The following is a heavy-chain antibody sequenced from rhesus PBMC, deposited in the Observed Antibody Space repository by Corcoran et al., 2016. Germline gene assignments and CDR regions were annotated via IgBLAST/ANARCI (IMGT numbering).Heavy chain of an antibody. CDR3: ARAPYYYSGTFDY. V-gene: IGHV4-127*01. J-gene: IGHJ4*01. D-gene: IGHD3-16*01. CDR2: IYGGSGST. CDR1: GYSISSGYG. Sequence: QVQLQESGPRLVKPSETLSLTCAVSGYSISSGYGWGWIRQPPGKGLEWIGQIYGGSGSTYYNPYLKSRVTVSKDTSTTQFSLKLSSVTAADTAVYYCARAPYYYSGTFDYWGQGVLVTVSS.